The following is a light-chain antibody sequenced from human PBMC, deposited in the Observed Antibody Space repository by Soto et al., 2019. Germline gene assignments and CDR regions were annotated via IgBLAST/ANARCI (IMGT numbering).Light chain of an antibody. CDR3: QQYNNWGLS. CDR1: ENVGTN. J-gene: IGKJ4*01. V-gene: IGKV3D-15*01. CDR2: GSS. Sequence: IVLTQSPATLSVSPGERVTLSCRANENVGTNLAWYQQRPGQPPRLLIYGSSTRATGISATFSGSGSRTEFTLTISSLQSEDSTVYYCQQYNNWGLSFGGGTRVEIK.